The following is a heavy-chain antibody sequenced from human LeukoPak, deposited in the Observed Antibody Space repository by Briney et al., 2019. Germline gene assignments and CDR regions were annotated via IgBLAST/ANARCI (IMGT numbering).Heavy chain of an antibody. CDR1: GFTFSSYS. J-gene: IGHJ5*02. CDR3: ARTGFSSSWSFWWFDP. V-gene: IGHV3-21*01. Sequence: GGSLRLSCAASGFTFSSYSMNWVRQAPGKGLEWVSSISSSSSYIYYADSVKGRFTISRDNAKNSLYLQMNSLRAEDTAVYYCARTGFSSSWSFWWFDPWGQGTLVTVSS. CDR2: ISSSSSYI. D-gene: IGHD6-13*01.